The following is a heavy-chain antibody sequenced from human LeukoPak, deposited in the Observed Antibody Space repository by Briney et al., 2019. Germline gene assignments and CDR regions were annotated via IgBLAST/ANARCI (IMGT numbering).Heavy chain of an antibody. CDR2: INPNSGGT. V-gene: IGHV1-2*02. J-gene: IGHJ6*03. Sequence: ASVKVSCKASGYTFTGYYMHWVRQAPGQGLEWMGWINPNSGGTNYAQKFQGRVTKTRDTSISTAYMELSRLRSDDTAVYYCARGPRGSYYYYYMDVWGKGTTVTVSS. CDR1: GYTFTGYY. CDR3: ARGPRGSYYYYYMDV. D-gene: IGHD3-16*01.